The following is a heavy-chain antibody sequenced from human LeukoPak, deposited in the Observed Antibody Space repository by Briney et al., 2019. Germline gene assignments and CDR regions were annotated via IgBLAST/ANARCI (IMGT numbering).Heavy chain of an antibody. J-gene: IGHJ6*02. D-gene: IGHD2-21*02. CDR1: GFTFTSSA. V-gene: IGHV1-58*02. Sequence: SVKVSCKASGFTFTSSAMQWVRQARGQRLEWIGWIVVDSGNTNYAQKFQERVTITRDMSTSTAYMELSSLRSEDTAVYYCAAGLAYCGGDCYSNPAHYYYGMDVWGQGTTVTVSS. CDR2: IVVDSGNT. CDR3: AAGLAYCGGDCYSNPAHYYYGMDV.